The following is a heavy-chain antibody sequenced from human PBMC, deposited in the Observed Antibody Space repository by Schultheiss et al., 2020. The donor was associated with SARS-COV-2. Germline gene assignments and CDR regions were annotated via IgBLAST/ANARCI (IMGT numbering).Heavy chain of an antibody. Sequence: ASVKVSCKASGYTFTAYYMHWVRQAPGQGLEWMGWINPHSGGTNYAQKFQGRVTMTRDTSISTAYMELSRLRSDDTAVYYCARHRDIATRPLYFDYWGQGALVTVSS. D-gene: IGHD6-6*01. J-gene: IGHJ4*02. CDR1: GYTFTAYY. V-gene: IGHV1-2*02. CDR3: ARHRDIATRPLYFDY. CDR2: INPHSGGT.